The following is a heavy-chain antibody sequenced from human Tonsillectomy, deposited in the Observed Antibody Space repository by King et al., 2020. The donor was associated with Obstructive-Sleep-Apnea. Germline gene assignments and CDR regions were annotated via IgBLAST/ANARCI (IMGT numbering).Heavy chain of an antibody. CDR3: ARGTYFDSSGSPDY. CDR1: GYTFTTFG. V-gene: IGHV1-18*01. Sequence: VQLVESGAEVKKPGASVNVSCKASGYTFTTFGINWVRQAPGQGLEWMGWISSYNGNTNFAQKLQGRLTMTTDTSTNTAYMDLRSLRYDDTAVYYCARGTYFDSSGSPDYWGQGTLVTVSS. CDR2: ISSYNGNT. J-gene: IGHJ4*02. D-gene: IGHD3-22*01.